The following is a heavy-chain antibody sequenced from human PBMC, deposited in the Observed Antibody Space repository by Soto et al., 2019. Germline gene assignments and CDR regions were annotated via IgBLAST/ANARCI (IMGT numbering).Heavy chain of an antibody. CDR2: ISDDGSNK. CDR3: AKDLTPSSEGLLDY. D-gene: IGHD6-25*01. Sequence: QVQLVESGGGVVQPGRSLRLSCAASGFTFSSYGMQWVRQAPGKGLEWVAVISDDGSNKYYADSEKGRFTISRNNSKNTLYLQMNSLRAEDTAVYYGAKDLTPSSEGLLDYWGQGTLVTVS. V-gene: IGHV3-30*18. J-gene: IGHJ4*02. CDR1: GFTFSSYG.